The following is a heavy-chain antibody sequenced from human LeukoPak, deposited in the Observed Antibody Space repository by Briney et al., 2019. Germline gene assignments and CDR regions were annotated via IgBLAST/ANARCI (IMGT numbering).Heavy chain of an antibody. Sequence: PSETLSLTCTVSGGSISSGAYYWSWIRQHPGKGLEWIGYIYYSGSTYYNPSLKSRVTISVDTSKNQFSLKLSPVTAADTAVYYCARAGSMITFGLYYWGQGTLVTVSS. D-gene: IGHD3-16*01. V-gene: IGHV4-31*03. CDR3: ARAGSMITFGLYY. J-gene: IGHJ4*02. CDR2: IYYSGST. CDR1: GGSISSGAYY.